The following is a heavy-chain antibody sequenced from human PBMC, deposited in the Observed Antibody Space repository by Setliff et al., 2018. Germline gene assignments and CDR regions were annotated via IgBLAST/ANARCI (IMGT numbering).Heavy chain of an antibody. Sequence: KPSETLSLTCTVSGDSISTYYWSWIRRPAGKGLEWIGRAFVDGSTNYNPSLKSRVTMSVDTSKNQFSLKLTSVTAADTAIYYCARDTSSDWAAWFDPWSQGILVTVSS. CDR2: AFVDGST. V-gene: IGHV4-4*07. CDR3: ARDTSSDWAAWFDP. J-gene: IGHJ5*02. D-gene: IGHD3-22*01. CDR1: GDSISTYY.